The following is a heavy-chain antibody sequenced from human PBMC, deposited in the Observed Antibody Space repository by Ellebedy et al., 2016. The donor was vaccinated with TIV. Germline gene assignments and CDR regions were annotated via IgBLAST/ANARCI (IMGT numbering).Heavy chain of an antibody. CDR1: GFTFSSYS. CDR3: ARVVVVATSDWFDP. D-gene: IGHD2-15*01. J-gene: IGHJ5*02. V-gene: IGHV3-48*04. CDR2: ISSGSSTI. Sequence: GGPLRLSCVASGFTFSSYSMNWVRQAPGKGLEWVSYISSGSSTIYCADSVKGRFTISRDNAKNSLYLQMNSLRAEDTAVYYCARVVVVATSDWFDPWGQGTLVTVSS.